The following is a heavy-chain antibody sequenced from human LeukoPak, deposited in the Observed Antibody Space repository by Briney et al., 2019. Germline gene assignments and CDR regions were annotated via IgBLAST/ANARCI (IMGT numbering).Heavy chain of an antibody. CDR2: IYYSGST. CDR3: ARHERYYGMDV. Sequence: SETLSLTCTVSGGSISSYYWSRIRQPPGKGLEWIGYIYYSGSTNYNPSLKSRVTISVDTSKNQFSLKLSSVTAADTAVYYCARHERYYGMDVWGQGTTVTVSS. V-gene: IGHV4-59*08. J-gene: IGHJ6*02. CDR1: GGSISSYY.